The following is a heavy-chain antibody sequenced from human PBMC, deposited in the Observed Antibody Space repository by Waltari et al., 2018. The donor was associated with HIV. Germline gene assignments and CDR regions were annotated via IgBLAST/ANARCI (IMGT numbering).Heavy chain of an antibody. V-gene: IGHV1-69*12. CDR3: VGRGYSYDSHGMAV. Sequence: QVQLVQSGAEVKKPGSSVKVSCQASGGTFTSYVINWVRQAPGKGLEWMGGISPLFATANYAQKFQVRVTITADESTTTAYMVLSSLRAEDAALFYFVGRGYSYDSHGMAVWGQGTTVTVSS. J-gene: IGHJ6*02. CDR1: GGTFTSYV. D-gene: IGHD5-18*01. CDR2: ISPLFATA.